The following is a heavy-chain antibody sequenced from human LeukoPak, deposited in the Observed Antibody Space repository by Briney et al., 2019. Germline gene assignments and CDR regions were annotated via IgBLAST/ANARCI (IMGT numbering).Heavy chain of an antibody. CDR2: ISGYNGNT. J-gene: IGHJ4*02. CDR3: ARDYDSSGYYFTLWY. V-gene: IGHV1-18*01. Sequence: GASVKVSCKASGYIFTNFGISWVRQARGQGLEWMGWISGYNGNTKYVQKFQGRVTMTRDTSISTAYMELSRLRSDDTAVYYCARDYDSSGYYFTLWYWGQGTLVTVSS. D-gene: IGHD3-22*01. CDR1: GYIFTNFG.